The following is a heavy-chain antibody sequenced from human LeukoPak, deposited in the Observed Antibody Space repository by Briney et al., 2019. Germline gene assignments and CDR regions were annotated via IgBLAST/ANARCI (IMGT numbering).Heavy chain of an antibody. V-gene: IGHV3-23*01. CDR3: AKGYQLLGALDY. CDR2: ISGSGGSI. J-gene: IGHJ4*02. D-gene: IGHD2-2*01. Sequence: GGSLRLSCAASGFTFSSYAMSWVRQAPGKGLEWVSAISGSGGSIYYADSVKGRFTISRDNSKNTLYLQMNSLRAEDTAVYYCAKGYQLLGALDYWGQGTLVTVSS. CDR1: GFTFSSYA.